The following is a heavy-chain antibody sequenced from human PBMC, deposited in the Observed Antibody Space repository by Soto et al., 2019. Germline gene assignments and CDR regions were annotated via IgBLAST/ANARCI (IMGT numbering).Heavy chain of an antibody. Sequence: SETLSLTCTVSGGSISSSSYYWGWIRQPPGKGLEWIGSIYYSGSTYYNPSLKSRVTISVDTSKNQFSLKLSSVTAADTAVYYCARLPRTGSPRYYFDSWGQGTLVTVSS. D-gene: IGHD1-1*01. CDR1: GGSISSSSYY. CDR3: ARLPRTGSPRYYFDS. J-gene: IGHJ4*02. V-gene: IGHV4-39*01. CDR2: IYYSGST.